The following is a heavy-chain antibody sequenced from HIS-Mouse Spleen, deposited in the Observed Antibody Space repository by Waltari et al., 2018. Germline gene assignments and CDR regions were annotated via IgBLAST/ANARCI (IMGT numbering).Heavy chain of an antibody. Sequence: QVQLVESGGGVVQPGRSLRLSCAASGFTFSSYGMHWVRQAPGKGLEWVAVISDDGSNKYYADSVKVRFTISRDNSKNTLYLQMNSLRAEDTAVYYCAKDGRWLQLGFDYWGQGTLVTVSS. CDR3: AKDGRWLQLGFDY. J-gene: IGHJ4*02. V-gene: IGHV3-30*18. CDR1: GFTFSSYG. D-gene: IGHD5-12*01. CDR2: ISDDGSNK.